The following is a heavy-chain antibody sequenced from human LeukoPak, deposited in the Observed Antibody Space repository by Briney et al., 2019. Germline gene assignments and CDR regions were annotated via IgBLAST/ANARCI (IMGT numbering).Heavy chain of an antibody. CDR1: GGSISSYY. J-gene: IGHJ1*01. D-gene: IGHD2-15*01. Sequence: SETLSLACTVSGGSISSYYWSWIRQPPGKGLEWIGYIYYSGSTNYNPSLKSRVTISVDTSKNQFSLKLSSVTAADTAMYYCARRLLGYCSGGSCYSGYFQHWGQGTLVTVSS. CDR2: IYYSGST. V-gene: IGHV4-59*12. CDR3: ARRLLGYCSGGSCYSGYFQH.